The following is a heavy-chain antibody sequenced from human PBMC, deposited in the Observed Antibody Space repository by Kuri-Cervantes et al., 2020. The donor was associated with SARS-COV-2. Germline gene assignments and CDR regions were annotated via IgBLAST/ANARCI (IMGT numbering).Heavy chain of an antibody. D-gene: IGHD3-9*01. CDR1: GFTFSSYS. CDR2: ISSSSSTI. Sequence: GGSLRLSCAASGFTFSSYSMNWVRQAPGKGLEWVSYISSSSSTIYYADSVKGRFTISRDNAKNSLYLQMSSLRDEDTAVYYCARQYYDILTGYYLYGMDVWGQGTTVTVSS. CDR3: ARQYYDILTGYYLYGMDV. J-gene: IGHJ6*02. V-gene: IGHV3-48*02.